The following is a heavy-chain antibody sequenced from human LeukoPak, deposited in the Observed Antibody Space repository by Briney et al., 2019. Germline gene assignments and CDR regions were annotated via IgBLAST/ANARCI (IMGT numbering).Heavy chain of an antibody. J-gene: IGHJ4*02. Sequence: GGSLRLSCAATGFTFSSLWMGWLRQAPGKGQEWVANIKPDGSDKYYVESVKGRFTISRDNAKNSLYLQMNSLRVEDTAIYYCARISRRELPCFWGQGTLVTVSS. CDR1: GFTFSSLW. CDR3: ARISRRELPCF. V-gene: IGHV3-7*03. D-gene: IGHD1-7*01. CDR2: IKPDGSDK.